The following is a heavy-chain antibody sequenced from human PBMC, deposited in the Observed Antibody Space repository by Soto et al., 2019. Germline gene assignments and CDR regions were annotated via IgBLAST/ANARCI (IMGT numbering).Heavy chain of an antibody. V-gene: IGHV1-46*03. J-gene: IGHJ4*02. Sequence: QVQLVQSGAGVKKPGASVKVSCKASGYTFTRYYMHWVRQAPVQGLEWMGIINPSGGSTTYAQNFQGRVTTTRDTSRSSVSMELSTLRSEDTAVYYCARFVAATDHDCSGQGTLVTVS. D-gene: IGHD6-13*01. CDR3: ARFVAATDHDC. CDR2: INPSGGST. CDR1: GYTFTRYY.